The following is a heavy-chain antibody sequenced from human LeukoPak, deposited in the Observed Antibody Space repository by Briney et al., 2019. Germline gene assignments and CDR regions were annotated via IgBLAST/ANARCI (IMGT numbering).Heavy chain of an antibody. CDR2: IKHDGSEE. CDR1: GLSISGQW. J-gene: IGHJ4*02. CDR3: GYTNNFYH. D-gene: IGHD3-16*02. V-gene: IGHV3-7*01. Sequence: PGESLRLSCVASGLSISGQWMNWVRQAPGQGLEWVANIKHDGSEEYYVDSVKGRFTISRDDGRSSVSLQMNSVRAEDTAVYYCGYTNNFYHWGQGTLVVVSS.